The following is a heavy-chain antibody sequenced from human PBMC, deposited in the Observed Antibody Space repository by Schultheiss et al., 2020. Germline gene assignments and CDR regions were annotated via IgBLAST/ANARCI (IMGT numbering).Heavy chain of an antibody. J-gene: IGHJ4*02. D-gene: IGHD6-19*01. V-gene: IGHV4-61*08. CDR1: GGSISSGGYY. CDR3: ARIPGIAVAGRDY. CDR2: IYYSGST. Sequence: SATLSLTCTVSGGSISSGGYYWSWIRQPPGKGLEWIGYIYYSGSTNYNPSLKSRVTISVDTSKNQFSLKLSSVTAADTAVYYCARIPGIAVAGRDYWGQGTLVTVSS.